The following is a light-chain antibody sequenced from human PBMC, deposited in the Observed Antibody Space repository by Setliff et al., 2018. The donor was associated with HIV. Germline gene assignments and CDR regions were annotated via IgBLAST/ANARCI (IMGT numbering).Light chain of an antibody. V-gene: IGLV2-11*01. CDR1: SSDVGSYNF. CDR2: DVT. CDR3: SSYTGRSTFV. J-gene: IGLJ1*01. Sequence: QSVLTQPRSVSGSPGQSVTIPCTGTSSDVGSYNFVTWYQQHPGKVPKLIIYDVTRRPSGVSNRFSGSKSGNTASLTISGLQAEDEADYHCSSYTGRSTFVFGTGTKVTVL.